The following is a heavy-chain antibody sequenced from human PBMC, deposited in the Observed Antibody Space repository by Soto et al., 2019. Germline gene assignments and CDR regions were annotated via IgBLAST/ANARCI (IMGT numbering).Heavy chain of an antibody. CDR1: GGTFSSYA. D-gene: IGHD2-21*02. J-gene: IGHJ4*02. V-gene: IGHV1-69*13. CDR2: IIPIFGTA. CDR3: AMRRVVTAIRFDY. Sequence: ASVKVSCKASGGTFSSYAISWVRQAPGQGLEWMGGIIPIFGTANYAQKFQGRVTITADESTSTAYMELSSLRSEDTAVYYCAMRRVVTAIRFDYWAREPWSPSP.